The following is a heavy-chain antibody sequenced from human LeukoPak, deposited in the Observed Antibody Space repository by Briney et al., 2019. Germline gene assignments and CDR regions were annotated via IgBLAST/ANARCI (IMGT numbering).Heavy chain of an antibody. D-gene: IGHD3-22*01. CDR1: GGSISSGTYY. CDR3: ARSYTDYYDSSGLDF. V-gene: IGHV4-61*09. Sequence: SETLSLTCTVSGGSISSGTYYWSWIRQPAGKGLEWIGHIYTSGSTKYNPSLKSRVTISVDTSKSQFSLRLSSVTAADTAVYYCARSYTDYYDSSGLDFWGQGTLVTVSS. CDR2: IYTSGST. J-gene: IGHJ4*02.